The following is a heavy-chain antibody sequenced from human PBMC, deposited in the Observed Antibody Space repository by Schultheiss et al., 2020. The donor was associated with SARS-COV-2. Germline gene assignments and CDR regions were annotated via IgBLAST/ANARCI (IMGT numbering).Heavy chain of an antibody. CDR3: ARVIVVVPDPPYYYYYGMDV. Sequence: ASVKVSCKASGYSFTSYGISWVRQAPGQGLEWMGWMNPNSGNTGYAQKFQGRVTMTRNTSISTAYMELSSLRSEDTAVYYCARVIVVVPDPPYYYYYGMDVWGQGTTVTVSS. CDR2: MNPNSGNT. V-gene: IGHV1-8*02. CDR1: GYSFTSYG. D-gene: IGHD2-2*01. J-gene: IGHJ6*02.